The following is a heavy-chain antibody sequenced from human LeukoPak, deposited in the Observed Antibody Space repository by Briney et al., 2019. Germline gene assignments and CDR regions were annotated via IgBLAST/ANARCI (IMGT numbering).Heavy chain of an antibody. D-gene: IGHD3-3*01. Sequence: PAASVKVSCKASGYTFTSYAMHWVRQAPGQRLEWMGWINAGNGNTKYSQKFQGRVTITRDTSASTAYMELSSLRSEDTAVYYCARGKGLYYDFWSGFLNYWGQGTLVTVSS. CDR3: ARGKGLYYDFWSGFLNY. J-gene: IGHJ4*02. CDR1: GYTFTSYA. CDR2: INAGNGNT. V-gene: IGHV1-3*01.